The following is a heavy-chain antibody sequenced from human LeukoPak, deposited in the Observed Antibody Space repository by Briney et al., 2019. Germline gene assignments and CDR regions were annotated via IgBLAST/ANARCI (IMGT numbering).Heavy chain of an antibody. CDR2: INTNTGNP. CDR3: ARHYYDVLTGYSYFDY. J-gene: IGHJ4*02. V-gene: IGHV7-4-1*02. D-gene: IGHD3-9*01. Sequence: ASVKVSCMASGYTFTSYAMNWVRQAPGQGLEWMGWINTNTGNPTYAQGFTGRFVFSLDTSVSTAYLQISSLKAEDTAVYYCARHYYDVLTGYSYFDYWGQGTLVTVSS. CDR1: GYTFTSYA.